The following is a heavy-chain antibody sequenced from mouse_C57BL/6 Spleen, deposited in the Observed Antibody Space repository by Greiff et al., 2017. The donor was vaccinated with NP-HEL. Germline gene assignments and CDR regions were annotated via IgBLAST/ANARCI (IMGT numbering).Heavy chain of an antibody. CDR1: GYTFTDYY. V-gene: IGHV1-76*01. Sequence: QVQLQQSGAELVRPGASVKLSCKASGYTFTDYYINWVKQRPGQGLEWIARIYPGSGNNYYNEKFKGKATLTAEKASSTAYMQLSSLTSEDSAVYFCAREGGMAYWGQGTLVTVSA. D-gene: IGHD1-1*02. CDR3: AREGGMAY. CDR2: IYPGSGNN. J-gene: IGHJ3*01.